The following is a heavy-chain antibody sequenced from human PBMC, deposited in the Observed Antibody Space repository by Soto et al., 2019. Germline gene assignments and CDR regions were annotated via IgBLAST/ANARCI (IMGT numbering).Heavy chain of an antibody. D-gene: IGHD1-26*01. Sequence: GGSLRLSCAGSGFTFSNVWMNWVRQAPGKGLEWVGRIKSKNNGGTTDYAAPVKGRFTISRDDSKDTVHLQMSSLKAEDTAVYYCARDNWWDLPFDYWGQGSLVTVSS. J-gene: IGHJ4*02. V-gene: IGHV3-15*07. CDR3: ARDNWWDLPFDY. CDR1: GFTFSNVW. CDR2: IKSKNNGGTT.